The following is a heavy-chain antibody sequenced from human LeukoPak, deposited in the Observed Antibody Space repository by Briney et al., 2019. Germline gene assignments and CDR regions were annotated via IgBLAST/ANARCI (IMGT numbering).Heavy chain of an antibody. CDR2: ISWNSGSI. D-gene: IGHD2-15*01. V-gene: IGHV3-9*01. Sequence: GRSLRLSCAASGFTFNDYVMHWVRQAPGKGLEWVSSISWNSGSIGYADSVKGRFTISRDNAKSSLFLQMDSLGAEDTAVYYCARAWGGPSCSGGNCYSGFDYWGQGTLVTVSS. CDR3: ARAWGGPSCSGGNCYSGFDY. J-gene: IGHJ4*02. CDR1: GFTFNDYV.